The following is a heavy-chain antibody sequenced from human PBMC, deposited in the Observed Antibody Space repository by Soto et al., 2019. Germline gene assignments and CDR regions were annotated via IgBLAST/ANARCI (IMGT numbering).Heavy chain of an antibody. V-gene: IGHV4-31*03. J-gene: IGHJ4*02. CDR2: IYYSGST. CDR1: GGSISSGGYY. CDR3: ARDSDYGDPLDY. Sequence: SSETLSLTCTVSGGSISSGGYYWGWIRQHPGRGLEWIGYIYYSGSTYYNPSLKSRVTISVDTSKNQFSLKLSSVTAADTAVYYCARDSDYGDPLDYWGQGTLVTVSS. D-gene: IGHD4-17*01.